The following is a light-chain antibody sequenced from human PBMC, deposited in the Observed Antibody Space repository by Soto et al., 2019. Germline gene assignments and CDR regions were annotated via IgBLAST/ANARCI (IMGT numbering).Light chain of an antibody. V-gene: IGKV3D-15*01. CDR2: AAS. Sequence: EVVMTQSPATLSVSPGERATLSCRASQSVSSNLAWYQQKPGQAPRLLIYAASSRASGIPDRFSGSGSGTEFTLTISSLQSEDFAVYYCQQYDSWPITFGQGTRLEIK. J-gene: IGKJ5*01. CDR3: QQYDSWPIT. CDR1: QSVSSN.